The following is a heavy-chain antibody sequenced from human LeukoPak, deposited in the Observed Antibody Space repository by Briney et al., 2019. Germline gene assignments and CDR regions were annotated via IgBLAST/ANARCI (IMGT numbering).Heavy chain of an antibody. CDR1: GFTFSNYS. Sequence: GGSLRLSCAASGFTFSNYSMNWVRQAPGKGLEWVSSISSSSSYIYYADSVKGRFTISRDNAKNSLYLQMNSLRAEDTAVYYCARDIGGVPAARPVSNDYWGQGTLVTVSS. CDR3: ARDIGGVPAARPVSNDY. D-gene: IGHD2-2*01. J-gene: IGHJ4*02. CDR2: ISSSSSYI. V-gene: IGHV3-21*01.